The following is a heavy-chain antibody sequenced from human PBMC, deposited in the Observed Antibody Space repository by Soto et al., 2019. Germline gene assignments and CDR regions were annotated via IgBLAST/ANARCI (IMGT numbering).Heavy chain of an antibody. J-gene: IGHJ4*02. CDR1: GGSISVYY. CDR2: IYYSGST. Sequence: SETLSLTCTVSGGSISVYYWSWIRQPPGKGLEWIGYIYYSGSTNYNPSLKSRVTISVDTSKNQFSLKLSSVTAADTAVYYCARGGWRHIDYWGQETLVTVSS. D-gene: IGHD3-3*01. V-gene: IGHV4-59*08. CDR3: ARGGWRHIDY.